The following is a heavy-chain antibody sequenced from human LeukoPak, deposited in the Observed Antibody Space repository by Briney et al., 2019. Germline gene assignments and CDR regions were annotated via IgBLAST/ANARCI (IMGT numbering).Heavy chain of an antibody. J-gene: IGHJ4*02. CDR3: ARPYCSSTSCYDYFDY. Sequence: ASVKVSCKASGYTFTGYYMHWVRQAPGQGLEWMGWINPNSGGTNYAQKFQGRVTMTRDKSISTAYLQWSSLKASDTAMYYCARPYCSSTSCYDYFDYWGQGTLVTVSS. D-gene: IGHD2-2*01. CDR2: INPNSGGT. CDR1: GYTFTGYY. V-gene: IGHV1-2*02.